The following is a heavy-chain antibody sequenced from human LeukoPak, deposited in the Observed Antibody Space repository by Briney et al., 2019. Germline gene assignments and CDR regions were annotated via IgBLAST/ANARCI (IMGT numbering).Heavy chain of an antibody. Sequence: QPGGSLRLSCAASGFTFNTYAMSWVRQAPGKGLEWVSAMSSSDDGRYYAASVRGRFTISRDTSRSTLYLQMNSLRAEDAAVYYCAKAPVTSCRGAFCYPFDYWGQGTLVTVSS. D-gene: IGHD2-15*01. CDR3: AKAPVTSCRGAFCYPFDY. J-gene: IGHJ4*02. V-gene: IGHV3-23*01. CDR2: MSSSDDGR. CDR1: GFTFNTYA.